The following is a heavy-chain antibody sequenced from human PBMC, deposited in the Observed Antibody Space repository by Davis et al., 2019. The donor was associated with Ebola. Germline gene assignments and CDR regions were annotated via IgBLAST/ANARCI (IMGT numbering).Heavy chain of an antibody. CDR2: ISYDGSNK. CDR1: GFTFSSYA. Sequence: GESLKISCAASGFTFSSYAMHWVRQAPGKGLEWVAVISYDGSNKYYADSVKGRFTISRDNSKNTLYLQMNSLRAEDTAVYYCARPPYDYVWGSYSPNWFDPWGQGTLVTVSS. D-gene: IGHD3-16*01. CDR3: ARPPYDYVWGSYSPNWFDP. V-gene: IGHV3-30*04. J-gene: IGHJ5*02.